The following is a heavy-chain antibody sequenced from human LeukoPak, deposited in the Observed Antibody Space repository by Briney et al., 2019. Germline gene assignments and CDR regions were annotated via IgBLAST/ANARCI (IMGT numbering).Heavy chain of an antibody. Sequence: GASVKVSCEASGYTFTSYGISWVRQAPGQGLEWMGWISAYNGNTNYAQKLQGRVTMTTDTSTSTAYMELRSLRSDDTAVYYCARDMEVVAATHSQYGYWGHGTLVTVSS. CDR3: ARDMEVVAATHSQYGY. CDR1: GYTFTSYG. D-gene: IGHD2-15*01. J-gene: IGHJ4*01. CDR2: ISAYNGNT. V-gene: IGHV1-18*01.